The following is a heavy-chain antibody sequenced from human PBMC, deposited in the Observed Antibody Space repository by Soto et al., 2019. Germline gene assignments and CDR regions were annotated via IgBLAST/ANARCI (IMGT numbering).Heavy chain of an antibody. D-gene: IGHD4-17*01. V-gene: IGHV3-23*01. CDR3: ATVYRYGDPEL. J-gene: IGHJ4*02. CDR1: GFTFSTYA. Sequence: PGGSLRLSCAASGFTFSTYAMNWVRQAPGKGLEWVSGISTSGAGTYYADSVKGRFTISRDNSKNTLFLQMNSLRAEDSGLYYCATVYRYGDPELWGQGTLVTVSS. CDR2: ISTSGAGT.